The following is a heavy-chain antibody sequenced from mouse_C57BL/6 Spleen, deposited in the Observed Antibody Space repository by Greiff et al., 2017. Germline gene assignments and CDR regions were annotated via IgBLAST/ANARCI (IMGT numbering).Heavy chain of an antibody. Sequence: QVHLQQPGAELVMPGASVKLSCKASGYTFTSYWMHWVKQRPGQGLEWIGEIDPSDSYTNYNQKFKGKSTLTVDKSSSTAYMQLSSLTSEDSAVYYCARKETAYGGYFDYWGQGTTLTVSS. D-gene: IGHD1-1*01. J-gene: IGHJ2*01. CDR3: ARKETAYGGYFDY. CDR1: GYTFTSYW. CDR2: IDPSDSYT. V-gene: IGHV1-69*01.